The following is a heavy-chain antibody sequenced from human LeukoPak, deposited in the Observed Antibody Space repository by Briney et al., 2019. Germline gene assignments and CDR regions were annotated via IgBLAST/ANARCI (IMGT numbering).Heavy chain of an antibody. V-gene: IGHV3-21*01. CDR3: ARVAGESRHY. D-gene: IGHD3-10*01. J-gene: IGHJ4*02. CDR1: GFTFSIYT. Sequence: PGGSLRLSCAATGFTFSIYTMNWVRQAPGKGLEWVSSIGSGSGFIFSADSVKGRFTISRDNTKNSLYLQMNSLRVEDTAVYYCARVAGESRHYWGQGTLVTVSS. CDR2: IGSGSGFI.